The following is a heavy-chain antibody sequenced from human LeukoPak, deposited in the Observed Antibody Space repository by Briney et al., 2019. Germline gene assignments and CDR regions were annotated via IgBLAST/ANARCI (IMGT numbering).Heavy chain of an antibody. CDR3: ARHKYYYDSSGRRFDY. D-gene: IGHD3-22*01. V-gene: IGHV4-39*01. J-gene: IGHJ4*02. CDR1: GGSISSSSYY. Sequence: SETLSLTCTVSGGSISSSSYYRGWIRQPPGKGLEWIGSIYYSGSTYYNPSLKSRVTISVDTSKSQFSLKLSSVTAADTAVYYCARHKYYYDSSGRRFDYWGQGTLVTVSS. CDR2: IYYSGST.